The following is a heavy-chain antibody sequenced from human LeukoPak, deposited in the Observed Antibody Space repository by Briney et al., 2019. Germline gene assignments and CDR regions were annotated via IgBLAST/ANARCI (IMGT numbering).Heavy chain of an antibody. CDR1: GFTFSSYW. CDR2: TKQDGSEK. Sequence: GGSLRLSCAASGFTFSSYWVNWVRQAPGKGLEWVANTKQDGSEKYYVDSVKGRFTISRDNAKNSLYLQMNSLRAEDTAVYYCASSRVYGYHDYWGQGTLVTVSS. J-gene: IGHJ4*02. CDR3: ASSRVYGYHDY. V-gene: IGHV3-7*05. D-gene: IGHD5-18*01.